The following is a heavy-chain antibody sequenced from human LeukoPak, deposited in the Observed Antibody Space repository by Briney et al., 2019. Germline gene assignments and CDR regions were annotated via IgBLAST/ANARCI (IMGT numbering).Heavy chain of an antibody. D-gene: IGHD2-2*01. CDR2: IYGGGST. J-gene: IGHJ4*02. CDR3: ARGKIDSPLDIVVVPAAMLGLDY. Sequence: PGGSLRLSCAASGFTVSGNYMNWVRQAPGKGLEWVSVIYGGGSTYYADSVKDRFTISRDNSKNSLYLQMNSLRAEDTAVYYCARGKIDSPLDIVVVPAAMLGLDYWGQGTLVTVSS. CDR1: GFTVSGNY. V-gene: IGHV3-66*01.